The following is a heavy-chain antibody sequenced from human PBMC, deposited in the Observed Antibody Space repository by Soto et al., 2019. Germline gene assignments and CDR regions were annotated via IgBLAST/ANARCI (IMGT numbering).Heavy chain of an antibody. D-gene: IGHD3-16*01. V-gene: IGHV2-5*02. CDR1: GFSLRTTRVG. CDR2: FYWDDDK. J-gene: IGHJ4*02. Sequence: QSTLKESGPTLVKPTQTLTLTCTYSGFSLRTTRVGVGWIRQPPGKALEGLGIFYWDDDKRYRPSLKNRLTLPNDISKSHVVLTLTNMDPVDTATYYCAHTWGLPFDYWGQGTLVSVSS. CDR3: AHTWGLPFDY.